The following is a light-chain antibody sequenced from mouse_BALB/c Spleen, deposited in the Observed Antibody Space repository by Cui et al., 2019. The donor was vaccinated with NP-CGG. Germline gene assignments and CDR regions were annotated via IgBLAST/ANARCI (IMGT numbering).Light chain of an antibody. CDR1: TGAVTTSNY. V-gene: IGLV1*01. J-gene: IGLJ1*01. Sequence: AVATQESALTISPGETVTLTCRSSTGAVTTSNYANWVQEKPDHLFTGLIGGTNNRAPGVPARFSGSLIGDKAALTITGAQTEDEAIYFCALWYSNHWVFGGGTKLTVL. CDR2: GTN. CDR3: ALWYSNHWV.